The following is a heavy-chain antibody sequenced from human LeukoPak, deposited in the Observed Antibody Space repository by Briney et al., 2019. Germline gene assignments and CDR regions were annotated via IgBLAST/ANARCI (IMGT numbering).Heavy chain of an antibody. CDR1: GGSFSGYY. D-gene: IGHD3-10*01. J-gene: IGHJ4*02. Sequence: SETLSLTCAVYGGSFSGYYWSWIRQPPGKGLEWIGEINHSGSTNYNPSLKSRVTISIDTSKNQFSLKLSSVAAADTAVYYCARGLRTYYYGSGSYYLYWGQGTLVTVSS. CDR2: INHSGST. CDR3: ARGLRTYYYGSGSYYLY. V-gene: IGHV4-34*01.